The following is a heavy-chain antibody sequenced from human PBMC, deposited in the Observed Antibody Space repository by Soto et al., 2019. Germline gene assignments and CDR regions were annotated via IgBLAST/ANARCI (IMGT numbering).Heavy chain of an antibody. CDR1: GYSVSSNSAT. Sequence: SHTLSLTCAISGYSVSSNSATWNWISQSPSRGLEWLGRTYYRSKWYNDYAVSVKSRITINPDTSKNQFSLQLNSVTPDDTAVYYCARVGSGWYLDYWGQGSLVTVSS. CDR3: ARVGSGWYLDY. J-gene: IGHJ4*02. CDR2: TYYRSKWYN. V-gene: IGHV6-1*01. D-gene: IGHD6-19*01.